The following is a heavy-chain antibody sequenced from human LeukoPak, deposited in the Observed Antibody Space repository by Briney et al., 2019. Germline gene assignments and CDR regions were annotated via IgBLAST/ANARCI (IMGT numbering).Heavy chain of an antibody. V-gene: IGHV1-69*04. J-gene: IGHJ6*02. D-gene: IGHD1-26*01. CDR3: ARAVTSWSYSPRYYYGMDV. CDR2: IIPILGIA. Sequence: SVKVSCKASGGTFSSYAISWVRQAPGQGLEWMGRIIPILGIANYAQKFQGRVTITADKSTSTAYMELSSLRSEDTAVYYCARAVTSWSYSPRYYYGMDVWGQGTTVTVSS. CDR1: GGTFSSYA.